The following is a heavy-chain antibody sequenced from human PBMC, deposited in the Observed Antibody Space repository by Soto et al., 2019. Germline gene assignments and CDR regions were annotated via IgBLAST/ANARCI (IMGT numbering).Heavy chain of an antibody. D-gene: IGHD3-10*01. Sequence: SETLSLTCTVSGGSISSYYWSWIRQPPGKGLEWIGYIYYSGSTYYNPSLKSRVTISVDTSKNQFSLKLSSVTAADTAVYYCASWVRMVRGVSNWFDPWGQGTLVTVSS. J-gene: IGHJ5*02. CDR2: IYYSGST. V-gene: IGHV4-59*01. CDR1: GGSISSYY. CDR3: ASWVRMVRGVSNWFDP.